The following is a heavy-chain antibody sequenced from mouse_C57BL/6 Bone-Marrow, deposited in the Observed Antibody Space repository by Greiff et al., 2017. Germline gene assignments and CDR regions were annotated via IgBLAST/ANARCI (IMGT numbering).Heavy chain of an antibody. CDR1: GYTFTSYW. J-gene: IGHJ4*01. CDR3: ARRGYDGYPYYAMDY. V-gene: IGHV1-52*01. CDR2: IDPSDSET. D-gene: IGHD2-3*01. Sequence: VQLQQPGAELVRPGSSVKLSCKASGYTFTSYWMHWVKQRPIQGLEWIGNIDPSDSETHYNQKFKDKATLTVDISSSTAYMQLSSLTSEDSAVYYCARRGYDGYPYYAMDYWGQGTSVTVSS.